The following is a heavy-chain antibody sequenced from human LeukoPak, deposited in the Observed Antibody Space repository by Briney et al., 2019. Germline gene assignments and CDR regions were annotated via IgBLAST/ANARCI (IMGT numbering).Heavy chain of an antibody. J-gene: IGHJ4*02. D-gene: IGHD3-10*01. CDR1: GGSFSGYY. V-gene: IGHV4-34*01. Sequence: SETLSLTCAVYGGSFSGYYWRWIRQPPGKGLEWIGEINHSGSTNNNPSLKSRVTISVDTSKNQFSLKLSSVTAADTAVYYCARGLSPRINMVRGVRPPFRGVFDYWGQGTLVTVSS. CDR3: ARGLSPRINMVRGVRPPFRGVFDY. CDR2: INHSGST.